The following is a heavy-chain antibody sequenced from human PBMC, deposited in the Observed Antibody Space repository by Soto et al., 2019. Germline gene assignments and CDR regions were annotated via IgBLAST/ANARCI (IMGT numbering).Heavy chain of an antibody. CDR1: GDSVSSNTVA. CDR2: TYYRSKWYN. V-gene: IGHV6-1*01. Sequence: SQTLSLTCAISGDSVSSNTVAWNLIRQSPSRGLEWLGRTYYRSKWYNDYAVSVKSRITINPDTSKNQFSLHLNSVTPEDTAVYYCARGYNYAFGYWGQGTLVTVSS. J-gene: IGHJ4*02. D-gene: IGHD5-18*01. CDR3: ARGYNYAFGY.